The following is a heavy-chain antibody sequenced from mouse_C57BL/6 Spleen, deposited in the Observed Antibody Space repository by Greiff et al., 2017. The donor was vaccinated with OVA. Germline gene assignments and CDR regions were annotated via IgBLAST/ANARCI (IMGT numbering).Heavy chain of an antibody. Sequence: QVQLQQSGTELVKPGASVKLSCKASGYTFTSYWMHWVKQRPGQGLEWIGNINPSNGGTNYNEKFKSKATLTVDKSSSTAYMQLSSLTSEDSAVYYCAREISYSAYAMDYWGQGTSVTVSS. CDR2: INPSNGGT. J-gene: IGHJ4*01. D-gene: IGHD2-12*01. CDR1: GYTFTSYW. V-gene: IGHV1-53*01. CDR3: AREISYSAYAMDY.